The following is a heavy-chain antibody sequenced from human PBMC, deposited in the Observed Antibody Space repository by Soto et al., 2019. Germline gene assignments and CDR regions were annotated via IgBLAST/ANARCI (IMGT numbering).Heavy chain of an antibody. V-gene: IGHV4-59*01. Sequence: SETLSLTCIVSGGSISSYDWSWIRQPPGKGLEWIGYIYYSGSTNYNPSLKSRVTISVDTSKNQFSLKLSSVTAADTAVYYCARVWGGAFDIWGQGTMVTVSS. CDR3: ARVWGGAFDI. CDR2: IYYSGST. CDR1: GGSISSYD. D-gene: IGHD3-10*01. J-gene: IGHJ3*02.